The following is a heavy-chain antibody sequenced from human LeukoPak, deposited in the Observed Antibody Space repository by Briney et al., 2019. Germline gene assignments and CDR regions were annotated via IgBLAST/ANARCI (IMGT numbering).Heavy chain of an antibody. CDR3: VRGGLDTPIPLDY. V-gene: IGHV1-2*04. Sequence: ASVKVSCKASGYTFTGYYMHWVRQAPGQGLEWMGWVNPNSGGTNYAQKFQGWVTMTRDTSISTAYMELSRLRSDDTAVYYCVRGGLDTPIPLDYWGQGTLVTVSS. CDR2: VNPNSGGT. CDR1: GYTFTGYY. J-gene: IGHJ4*02. D-gene: IGHD6-19*01.